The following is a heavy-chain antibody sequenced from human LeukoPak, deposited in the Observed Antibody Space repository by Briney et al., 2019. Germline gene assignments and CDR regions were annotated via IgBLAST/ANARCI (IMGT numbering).Heavy chain of an antibody. CDR1: GYSFSGYY. J-gene: IGHJ3*01. V-gene: IGHV1-2*02. D-gene: IGHD3-3*01. CDR3: ARAIGFSFSDAFDL. CDR2: INANNGGT. Sequence: ASVNVSCKASGYSFSGYYMHWVRQAPGQGLEWMGWINANNGGTRFAQKIQDRVTMTRDTSFTTAYMEVSRLTSDDTAVYYCARAIGFSFSDAFDLWGQGTLVTVSS.